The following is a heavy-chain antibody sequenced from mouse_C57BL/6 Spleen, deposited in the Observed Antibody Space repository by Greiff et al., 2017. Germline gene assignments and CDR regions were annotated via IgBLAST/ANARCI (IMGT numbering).Heavy chain of an antibody. D-gene: IGHD1-1*01. CDR3: TTSYGSSWWYFDV. J-gene: IGHJ1*03. CDR2: IDPEDGDT. CDR1: GFNIKDSY. V-gene: IGHV14-1*01. Sequence: EVQLQQSGAELVRPGASVKLSCTASGFNIKDSYMHWVKQRPEQGLEWIGRIDPEDGDTEYAPKFQGKATMTADTSSNTAYLQLSSLTSEDTAVYYCTTSYGSSWWYFDVWGTGATVTVSS.